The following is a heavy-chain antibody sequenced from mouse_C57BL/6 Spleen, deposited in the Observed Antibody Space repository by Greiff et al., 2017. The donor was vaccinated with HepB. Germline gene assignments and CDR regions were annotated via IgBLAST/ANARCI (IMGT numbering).Heavy chain of an antibody. J-gene: IGHJ3*01. Sequence: QVQLKQSGAELVRPGASVKLSCKASGYTFTDYYINWVKQRPGQGLEWIARIYPGSGNTYYNEKFKGKATLTAEKSSSTAYMQLSSLTSEDSAVYFCARDDYDPAWFAYWGQGTLVTVSA. D-gene: IGHD2-4*01. CDR3: ARDDYDPAWFAY. CDR1: GYTFTDYY. V-gene: IGHV1-76*01. CDR2: IYPGSGNT.